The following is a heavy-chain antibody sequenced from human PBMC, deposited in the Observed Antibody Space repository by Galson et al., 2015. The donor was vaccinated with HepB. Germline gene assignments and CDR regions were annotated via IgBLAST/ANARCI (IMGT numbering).Heavy chain of an antibody. D-gene: IGHD3-10*01. V-gene: IGHV4-59*01. CDR1: GGSISSYY. J-gene: IGHJ5*02. Sequence: TCTVSGGSISSYYWSWIRQPPGKGLEWIGYIYYSGSTNYNPSLKSRVTISVDTSKNQFSLKLSSVTAADTAVYYCARDSGSLHPRHNWFDPWGQGTLVTVSS. CDR2: IYYSGST. CDR3: ARDSGSLHPRHNWFDP.